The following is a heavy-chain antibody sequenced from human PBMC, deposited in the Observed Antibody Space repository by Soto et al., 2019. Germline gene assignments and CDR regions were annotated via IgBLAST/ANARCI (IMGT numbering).Heavy chain of an antibody. Sequence: QVQLVQSGAEVKKPGSSVKVSCKASGGTFSSYAISWVRQAPGQGLEWMGGIIPIFGTANYAQKFQGRVTITADESPSTAYMELSSLRSEDTAVYYCAIGPVPSASAASYYYGMDVWGQGTTVTVSS. J-gene: IGHJ6*01. D-gene: IGHD2-2*01. V-gene: IGHV1-69*01. CDR2: IIPIFGTA. CDR3: AIGPVPSASAASYYYGMDV. CDR1: GGTFSSYA.